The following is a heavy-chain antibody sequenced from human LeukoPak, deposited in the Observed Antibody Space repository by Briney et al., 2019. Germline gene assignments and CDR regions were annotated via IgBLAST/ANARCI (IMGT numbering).Heavy chain of an antibody. CDR2: ISSSSSYI. CDR1: GFTFSSYS. Sequence: PGGSLRLSCAASGFTFSSYSMNWVRLAPGKGLEWVSSISSSSSYIYYADSVKGRFTISRDNAKNSLYLQMNSLRAEDTAVYYCARDAYCGGDCYYDYWGQGTLVTVSS. CDR3: ARDAYCGGDCYYDY. J-gene: IGHJ4*02. V-gene: IGHV3-21*01. D-gene: IGHD2-21*02.